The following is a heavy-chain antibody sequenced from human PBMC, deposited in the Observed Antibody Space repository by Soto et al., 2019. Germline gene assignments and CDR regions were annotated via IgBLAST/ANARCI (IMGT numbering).Heavy chain of an antibody. J-gene: IGHJ3*02. V-gene: IGHV3-23*01. CDR2: VSGSGGST. Sequence: GESLRHSYSASGFTFSSYAMSWVRQAPGKGLDWVTGVSGSGGSTYYADSVKGRFTISRDNSKDTMYLQMNSLRAEDTAVYYCVKDPKERSLVDAFDIWGQGILVTV. CDR1: GFTFSSYA. CDR3: VKDPKERSLVDAFDI.